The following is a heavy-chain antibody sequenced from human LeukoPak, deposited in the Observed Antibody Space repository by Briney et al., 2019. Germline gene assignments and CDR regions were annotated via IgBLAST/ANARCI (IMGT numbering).Heavy chain of an antibody. CDR3: ARGPYSYDSSGAFDI. CDR2: IYYRWST. CDR1: GGSISSYY. D-gene: IGHD3-22*01. J-gene: IGHJ3*02. V-gene: IGHV4-59*08. Sequence: SETLSLTCTVSGGSISSYYWSWIRQPPGKGLEVSGDIYYRWSTNYNPSLMSRVTISLDTSKNQFSLTLSSVPAADTAVYFCARGPYSYDSSGAFDIWGQGTMVTASS.